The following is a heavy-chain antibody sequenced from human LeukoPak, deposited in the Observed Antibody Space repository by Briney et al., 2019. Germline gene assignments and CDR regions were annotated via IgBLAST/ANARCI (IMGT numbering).Heavy chain of an antibody. Sequence: SVKVSCKASGGTFSSYAISWVRQAPGQGLEWMGGIIPIFGTATYAQKFQGRVTITTDESTSTAYMELSSLRSEDTAVYYCARGQYSYRLTLDYWGQGTLVTVSS. CDR3: ARGQYSYRLTLDY. D-gene: IGHD5-18*01. J-gene: IGHJ4*02. CDR1: GGTFSSYA. V-gene: IGHV1-69*05. CDR2: IIPIFGTA.